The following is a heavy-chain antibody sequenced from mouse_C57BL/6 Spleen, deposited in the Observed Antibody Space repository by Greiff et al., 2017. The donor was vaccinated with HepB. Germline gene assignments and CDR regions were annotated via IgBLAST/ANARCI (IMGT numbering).Heavy chain of an antibody. J-gene: IGHJ2*01. CDR3: TMTATVVAPDY. V-gene: IGHV6-6*01. D-gene: IGHD1-1*01. CDR1: GFTFSDAW. Sequence: PGGSMKLSCAASGFTFSDAWMDWVRQSPEKGLEWVAEIRNKANNHATYYAESVKGRFTISRDDSKSSVYLQMNSLRAEDTGIYYCTMTATVVAPDYWGQGTTLTVSS. CDR2: IRNKANNHAT.